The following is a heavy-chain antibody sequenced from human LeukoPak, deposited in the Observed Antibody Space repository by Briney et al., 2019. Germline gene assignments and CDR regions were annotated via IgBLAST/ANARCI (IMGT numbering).Heavy chain of an antibody. V-gene: IGHV3-23*01. CDR1: GFTFGSHA. CDR3: GKTTVGYSSGQKPAWPVDF. Sequence: GGSLRLSCEASGFTFGSHAMYWVRQAPGKGVEWVAGIFGSGGSPHYADSVKGRFTISRDNPRNTVYLQINSLRDDDTAVYYCGKTTVGYSSGQKPAWPVDFWGQGTLVTVSS. D-gene: IGHD5-18*01. CDR2: IFGSGGSP. J-gene: IGHJ4*02.